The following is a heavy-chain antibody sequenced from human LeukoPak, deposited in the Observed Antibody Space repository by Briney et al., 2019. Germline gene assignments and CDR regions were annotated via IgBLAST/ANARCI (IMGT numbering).Heavy chain of an antibody. V-gene: IGHV3-30-3*01. Sequence: GGSLRLSCAASGFTFSSYAMHWVRQAPGKGLEWVAVISYDGSNKYYADSVKGRFTISRDNSKNTLYQQMNSLRAEDTAVYYCAREAAHPYSSSWYKGGWFDPWGQGTLVTVSS. J-gene: IGHJ5*02. CDR3: AREAAHPYSSSWYKGGWFDP. CDR1: GFTFSSYA. D-gene: IGHD6-13*01. CDR2: ISYDGSNK.